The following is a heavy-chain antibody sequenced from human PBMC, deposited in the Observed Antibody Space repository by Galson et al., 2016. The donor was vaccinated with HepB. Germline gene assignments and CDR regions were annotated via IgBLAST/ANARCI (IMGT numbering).Heavy chain of an antibody. CDR1: GFPFNIYS. CDR2: ITPTSSSI. D-gene: IGHD3-16*01. Sequence: SLRLSCAASGFPFNIYSMNWVRQAPGKGLERVSFITPTSSSIYYAESVKGRFTISRDNAEDSLYLQLNSLRAEDTAVYYCAKDALLLWGSPTDCWGQGTLVTVSS. V-gene: IGHV3-21*01. CDR3: AKDALLLWGSPTDC. J-gene: IGHJ4*02.